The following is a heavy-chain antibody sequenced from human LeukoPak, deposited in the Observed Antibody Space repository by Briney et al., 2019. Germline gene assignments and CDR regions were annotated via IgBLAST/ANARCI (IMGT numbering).Heavy chain of an antibody. CDR1: GDSISGTSYY. CDR2: IYNSGTT. J-gene: IGHJ5*02. CDR3: ARVYGGVWGSSRYWYNWFDP. Sequence: PSETLSLTCTVSGDSISGTSYYWAWIRQPPGKGLGWIGSIYNSGTTYYNPSLKSRVTISVDTSKNQFSLKVSSVTAADTAVYYCARVYGGVWGSSRYWYNWFDPWGQGTLVTVSS. D-gene: IGHD3-16*02. V-gene: IGHV4-39*01.